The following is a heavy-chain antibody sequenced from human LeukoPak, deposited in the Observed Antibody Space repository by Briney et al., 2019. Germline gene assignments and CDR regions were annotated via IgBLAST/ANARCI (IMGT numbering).Heavy chain of an antibody. CDR3: ARKVSGSRWED. V-gene: IGHV5-51*01. D-gene: IGHD6-13*01. Sequence: GESLKISCTGSGYSFTNYWIAWVRQMPGKGLEWMGVIYPGDSDTRYSPSFQGQVTISADKSTSTAYLQWSSLKASDTAMYYCARKVSGSRWEDWGQGTPVTVSS. J-gene: IGHJ4*02. CDR1: GYSFTNYW. CDR2: IYPGDSDT.